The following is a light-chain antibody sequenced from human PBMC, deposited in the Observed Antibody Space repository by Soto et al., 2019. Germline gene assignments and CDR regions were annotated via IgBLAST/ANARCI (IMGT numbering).Light chain of an antibody. CDR1: TSDIGAYNY. V-gene: IGLV2-8*01. CDR3: SSFAGTNSFV. Sequence: QSALTQPPSASGSPGQSVTISCTGTTSDIGAYNYVSRHQQLPGKAPKLIIYEVTRRPSGVPDRIFGSKSYTTASLTVSALQAEDEADYYCSSFAGTNSFVFGTGTKVTAL. J-gene: IGLJ1*01. CDR2: EVT.